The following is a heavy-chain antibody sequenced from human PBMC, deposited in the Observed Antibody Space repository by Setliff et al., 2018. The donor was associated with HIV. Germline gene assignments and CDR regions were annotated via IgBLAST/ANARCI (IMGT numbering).Heavy chain of an antibody. Sequence: ASVKVSCKASGYTFTSYHTYWVRQAPGQGLEWMGAINPSGGSTRYAQKFQGRVTMTRDTSTSTVYMELSSLRSEDTAVYYCARDLSISNPYYDILTGPGVYWGQGTLVTVSS. CDR1: GYTFTSYH. V-gene: IGHV1-46*01. D-gene: IGHD3-9*01. CDR2: INPSGGST. CDR3: ARDLSISNPYYDILTGPGVY. J-gene: IGHJ4*02.